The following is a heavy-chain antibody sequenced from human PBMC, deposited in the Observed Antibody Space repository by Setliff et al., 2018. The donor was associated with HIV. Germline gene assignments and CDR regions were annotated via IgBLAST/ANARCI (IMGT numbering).Heavy chain of an antibody. Sequence: PGGSLRLSCAVSGFTFEDYGMSWVRQAPGKGLEWVSGINWNGGSTGYVDSVKGRFTISRDNAKNSLYLQMNSLRAEDMALYYCVRDKWLVPDTFDIWGQGTTVTVSS. V-gene: IGHV3-20*04. CDR3: VRDKWLVPDTFDI. CDR1: GFTFEDYG. CDR2: INWNGGST. D-gene: IGHD6-19*01. J-gene: IGHJ3*02.